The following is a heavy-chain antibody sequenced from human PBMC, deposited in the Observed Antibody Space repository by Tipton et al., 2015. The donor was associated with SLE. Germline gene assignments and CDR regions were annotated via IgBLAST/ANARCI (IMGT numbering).Heavy chain of an antibody. Sequence: QLVQSGGGLVQPGGSLRLSCAASGFTFPDYGMHWVRQAPGKGLEWVGRIKSKADGGTSDYAAPVKGRFTISRDDSRDTLSLQMNSLKTEDTAVYYCTTGLLDCSVGNCLRPDFDYWGQGTLVTVSS. CDR1: GFTFPDYG. J-gene: IGHJ4*02. CDR2: IKSKADGGTS. D-gene: IGHD2-15*01. CDR3: TTGLLDCSVGNCLRPDFDY. V-gene: IGHV3-15*01.